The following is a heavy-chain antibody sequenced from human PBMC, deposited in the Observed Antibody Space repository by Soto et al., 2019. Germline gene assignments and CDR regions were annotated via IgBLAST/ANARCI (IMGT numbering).Heavy chain of an antibody. J-gene: IGHJ4*02. V-gene: IGHV4-59*01. Sequence: QVQLQESGPGLVKPSETLSLTCTVSAGSISTYYWSWIRQPPGKGLEWIGWIYYGGSTNYNPSLKGRVTMSIDTSENQFSLRLSSVTAADTAMYYCARESGGTVSFDYWGQGALVTVSS. CDR1: AGSISTYY. CDR2: IYYGGST. CDR3: ARESGGTVSFDY. D-gene: IGHD3-10*01.